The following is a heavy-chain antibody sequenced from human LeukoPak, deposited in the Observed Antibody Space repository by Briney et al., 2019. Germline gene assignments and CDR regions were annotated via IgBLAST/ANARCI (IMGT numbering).Heavy chain of an antibody. V-gene: IGHV3-69-1*01. J-gene: IGHJ6*03. D-gene: IGHD1-7*01. CDR3: ARGDSWNSYYYYYMDV. CDR1: GGSVSISTNS. Sequence: KPSETLSLTCTVSGGSVSISTNSWGWVRQAPGKGLEWVSYISSSSTIYYADSVKGRFTISRDNAKNSLFLQMNSLRAEDTAVYYCARGDSWNSYYYYYMDVWGKGTSVTVSS. CDR2: ISSSSTI.